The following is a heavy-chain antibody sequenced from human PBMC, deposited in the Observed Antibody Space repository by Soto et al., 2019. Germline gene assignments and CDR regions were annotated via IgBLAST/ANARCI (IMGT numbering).Heavy chain of an antibody. CDR2: IYYSGST. D-gene: IGHD3-10*01. Sequence: PSETLSLTCTVSGGSISSGGYYWSWIRQHPGKGLEWIGYIYYSGSTYYNPSLKSRVTISVDTSKNQFSLKLSSVTAADTAVYYCARRGGSGSYYNGDNWFDPWGQGTLVTVSS. CDR1: GGSISSGGYY. CDR3: ARRGGSGSYYNGDNWFDP. V-gene: IGHV4-31*03. J-gene: IGHJ5*02.